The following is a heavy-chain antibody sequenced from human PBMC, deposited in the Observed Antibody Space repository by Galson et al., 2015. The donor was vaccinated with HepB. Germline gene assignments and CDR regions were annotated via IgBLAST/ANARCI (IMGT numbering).Heavy chain of an antibody. CDR2: TYYRSKWDN. V-gene: IGHV6-1*01. J-gene: IGHJ3*01. CDR1: GDSVSSNSVA. Sequence: CAISGDSVSSNSVAWNWIRQSPSRGLEWLGRTYYRSKWDNDYAVSVKSRITINPDTSKNQFSLQLNSVTPEDTAVYYCARARTAYCGGDCYSGVGAFDVWGQGTMVTVSS. CDR3: ARARTAYCGGDCYSGVGAFDV. D-gene: IGHD2-21*02.